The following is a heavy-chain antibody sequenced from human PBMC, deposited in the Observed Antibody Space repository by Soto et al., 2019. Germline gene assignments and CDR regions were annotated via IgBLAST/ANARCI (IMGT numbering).Heavy chain of an antibody. Sequence: GGSLRLSCAASGFTFSNFGMHWVRQAPGKGLEWVTVIWFDGSNEFYADSVKGRFTISRDISKNTLYLQIHSLRAEDTAMYYCARFSEKFAFDYWGQGTRVTVPS. CDR2: IWFDGSNE. J-gene: IGHJ4*02. V-gene: IGHV3-33*01. CDR3: ARFSEKFAFDY. CDR1: GFTFSNFG.